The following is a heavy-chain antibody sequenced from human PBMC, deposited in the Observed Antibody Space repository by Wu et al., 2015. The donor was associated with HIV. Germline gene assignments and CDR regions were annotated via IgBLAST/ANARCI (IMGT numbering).Heavy chain of an antibody. J-gene: IGHJ3*02. V-gene: IGHV1-69*12. CDR3: ARSFSETSSWYNRPLNAFEI. Sequence: QVQLVQSGAEVKRPGSSVKVSCKASGGTFSNYAITWVRQAPGQGLEWMGGIIIIFGIANYAQKFQDRVTILADASTSTAYMEVSSLRSEDTAVYYCARSFSETSSWYNRPLNAFEIWGQGTMVTVSS. CDR2: IIIIFGIA. D-gene: IGHD6-13*01. CDR1: GGTFSNYA.